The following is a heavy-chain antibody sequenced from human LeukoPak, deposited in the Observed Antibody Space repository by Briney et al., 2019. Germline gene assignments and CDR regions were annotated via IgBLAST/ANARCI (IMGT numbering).Heavy chain of an antibody. V-gene: IGHV3-74*01. J-gene: IGHJ6*02. CDR3: IRGFDSSGVVGMDV. Sequence: GGSLRLSCAASGFTFSSYWMHWVRQAPGKGLVWVSRIDSDGSSTTYADSVKGRFTISRDNAKNTLYLQMNSLRAEDTALYYCIRGFDSSGVVGMDVWGQGTTVTASS. D-gene: IGHD3-22*01. CDR2: IDSDGSST. CDR1: GFTFSSYW.